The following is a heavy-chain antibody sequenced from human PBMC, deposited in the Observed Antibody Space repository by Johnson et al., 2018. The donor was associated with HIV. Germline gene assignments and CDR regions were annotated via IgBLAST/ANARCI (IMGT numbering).Heavy chain of an antibody. CDR1: GFSFSNAW. J-gene: IGHJ3*02. CDR3: ASGDKGNLAVGARGAFDI. V-gene: IGHV3-15*01. Sequence: QLVESGGGVVQPGGSLRLSCAASGFSFSNAWMSWVRQAPEKGLEWVGRIKSKTDGGTTDYAAPVKGRFTISRDDSKNTLYLQMNSLRAEDTAVYYCASGDKGNLAVGARGAFDIWGQGTMVTVSS. CDR2: IKSKTDGGTT. D-gene: IGHD1-26*01.